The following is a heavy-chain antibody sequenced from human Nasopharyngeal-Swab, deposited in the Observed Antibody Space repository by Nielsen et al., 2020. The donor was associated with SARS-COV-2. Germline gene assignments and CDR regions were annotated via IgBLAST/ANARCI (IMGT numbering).Heavy chain of an antibody. J-gene: IGHJ6*02. CDR2: IYSGGST. CDR3: AKDRDSGDDSDDYYHYYGMDV. D-gene: IGHD5-12*01. CDR1: GFTVSSNY. V-gene: IGHV3-53*01. Sequence: GGSLRLSCAASGFTVSSNYMSWVRQAPGKGLEWVSVIYSGGSTYYADSVKGRFTISRDNSKNTVNLQMNSLRAEDTAIYYCAKDRDSGDDSDDYYHYYGMDVWGQGTTVTVFS.